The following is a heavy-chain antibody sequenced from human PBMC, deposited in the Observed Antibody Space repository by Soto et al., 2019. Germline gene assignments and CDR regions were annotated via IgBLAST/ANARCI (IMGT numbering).Heavy chain of an antibody. D-gene: IGHD1-1*01. CDR3: ARDGPYNWGDDYYYYGMDV. J-gene: IGHJ6*02. CDR1: GFTFSSYS. Sequence: GGSLRLSCAASGFTFSSYSMNWVRQAPGKGLEWVSYISSSSSTIYYADSVKGRFTISRDNAKNSLYLQMNSLRDEDTAVYYCARDGPYNWGDDYYYYGMDVWGQGTTVTVSS. V-gene: IGHV3-48*02. CDR2: ISSSSSTI.